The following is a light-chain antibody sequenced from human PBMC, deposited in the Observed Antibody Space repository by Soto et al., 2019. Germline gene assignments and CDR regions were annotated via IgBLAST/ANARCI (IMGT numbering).Light chain of an antibody. CDR3: QQSYSTQYT. J-gene: IGKJ2*01. CDR1: QSISSY. CDR2: AAS. Sequence: DIQMTQFPSSLSASVGDRFTITCRASQSISSYLNWYQQKPGKAPKLLIYAASSLQSGVPSRFSGSGSGTDFTLTISSLQPEDFATYYCQQSYSTQYTFGQGTKVDIK. V-gene: IGKV1-39*01.